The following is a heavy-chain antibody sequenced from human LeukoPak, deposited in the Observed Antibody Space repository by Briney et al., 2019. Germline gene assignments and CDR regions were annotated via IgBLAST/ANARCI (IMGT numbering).Heavy chain of an antibody. CDR3: ARDLESPGELYYYMDV. V-gene: IGHV1-2*02. CDR1: GYTFTGYY. D-gene: IGHD1-26*01. CDR2: INPYTGDT. Sequence: GASVKVSCKASGYTFTGYYIHWVRQAPGQGLEWMGWINPYTGDTNSAQKFQGRVTMTRDTSISTAYMELSRLTSDDSAVYYCARDLESPGELYYYMDVWGNGTTVTVSS. J-gene: IGHJ6*03.